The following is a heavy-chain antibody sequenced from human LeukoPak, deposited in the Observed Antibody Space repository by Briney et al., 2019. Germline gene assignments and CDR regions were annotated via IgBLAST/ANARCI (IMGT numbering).Heavy chain of an antibody. D-gene: IGHD5-12*01. CDR2: IKKNGSEK. CDR3: ARAGGYASSWAY. CDR1: GFTFTNHW. Sequence: GGSLRLSCAAAGFTFTNHWMSWVRQAPGKWLEWVANIKKNGSEKNYVDSVKGRFTISRDNAKNSLDLQMNSLRGEDTAVYYCARAGGYASSWAYWGQGTLVTVSS. V-gene: IGHV3-7*01. J-gene: IGHJ4*02.